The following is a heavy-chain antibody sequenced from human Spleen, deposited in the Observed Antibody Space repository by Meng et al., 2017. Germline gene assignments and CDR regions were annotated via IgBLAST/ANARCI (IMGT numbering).Heavy chain of an antibody. CDR2: IYQSGST. J-gene: IGHJ4*02. D-gene: IGHD3-10*01. Sequence: SETLSLTCAVSGYSITGSYNWGWIRQSPGKGLEWIGSIYQSGSTYYNPSLKSRVTISVDTSKNQFSLKLSSVTAANTAMYYCARTPTGSYYFDYWGQGTLVTVSS. CDR3: ARTPTGSYYFDY. V-gene: IGHV4-38-2*01. CDR1: GYSITGSYN.